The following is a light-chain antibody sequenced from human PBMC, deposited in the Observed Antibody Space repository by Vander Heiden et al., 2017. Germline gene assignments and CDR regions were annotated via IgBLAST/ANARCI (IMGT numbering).Light chain of an antibody. CDR1: QSISSW. Sequence: DIQMTQSPSTLSAFVGDRVTITCRASQSISSWLAWYQQTPGKAPKLLIFKASSLQSGVPSRFSGSGSGTDFTLTISSLQPDDFATYYCQQYTSYPYTFGPGTKLEI. CDR2: KAS. J-gene: IGKJ2*01. CDR3: QQYTSYPYT. V-gene: IGKV1-5*03.